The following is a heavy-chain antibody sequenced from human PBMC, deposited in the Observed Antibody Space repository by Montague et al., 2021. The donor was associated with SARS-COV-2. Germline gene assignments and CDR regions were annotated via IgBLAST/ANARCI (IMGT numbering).Heavy chain of an antibody. CDR2: IWYDGSNK. J-gene: IGHJ6*02. V-gene: IGHV3-33*01. CDR3: ARDRVTMVRGVILYYYGMDV. Sequence: SLRLSCAASGFTFSSYGMHWVRQAPGKGLEWVAVIWYDGSNKYYADSVKGRFTISRDNSKNTLYLQMNSLRAEDTAVYYCARDRVTMVRGVILYYYGMDVWGQGTTATVSS. D-gene: IGHD3-10*01. CDR1: GFTFSSYG.